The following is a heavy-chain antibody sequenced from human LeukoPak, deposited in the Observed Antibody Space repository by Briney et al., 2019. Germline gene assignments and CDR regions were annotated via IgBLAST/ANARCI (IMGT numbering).Heavy chain of an antibody. D-gene: IGHD6-19*01. CDR2: INPNSGGT. J-gene: IGHJ4*02. V-gene: IGHV1-2*02. Sequence: WMGWINPNSGGTNYAQKFQGRVTMTRDTSISTAYMELSRLRSDDTAVYYCARYQWLGPDWGQGTLVTVSS. CDR3: ARYQWLGPD.